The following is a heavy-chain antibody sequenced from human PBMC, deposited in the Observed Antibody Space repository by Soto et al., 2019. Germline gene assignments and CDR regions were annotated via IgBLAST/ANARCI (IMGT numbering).Heavy chain of an antibody. CDR3: AKGGYCSGGSCYSYYYYGMDV. V-gene: IGHV3-23*01. D-gene: IGHD2-15*01. CDR2: ISGSGGST. Sequence: EVQLLESGGGLVQPGGSLRLSCAASGFTFSSYAMSWVRQAPGKGLEWVSAISGSGGSTYYADSVKGRFTISRDNSKNTLYLQMNSLRAEDTAVYYCAKGGYCSGGSCYSYYYYGMDVWGQGTTVTVSS. CDR1: GFTFSSYA. J-gene: IGHJ6*02.